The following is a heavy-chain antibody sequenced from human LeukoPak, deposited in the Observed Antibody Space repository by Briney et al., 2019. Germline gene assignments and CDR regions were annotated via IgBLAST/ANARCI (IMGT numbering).Heavy chain of an antibody. CDR2: IYHSGST. V-gene: IGHV4-38-2*02. J-gene: IGHJ1*01. CDR3: ARPPYVPQH. CDR1: GYSISSGYY. D-gene: IGHD3-16*01. Sequence: PETLSLTCTVSGYSISSGYYWGWIRQPPGKGLEWIGSIYHSGSTYYNPSLKSRVTISVDTSKNQFSLKLSSVTAADTAVYYCARPPYVPQHWGQGTLVTVSS.